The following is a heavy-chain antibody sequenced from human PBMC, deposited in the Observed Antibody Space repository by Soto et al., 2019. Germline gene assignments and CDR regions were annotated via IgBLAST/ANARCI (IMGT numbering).Heavy chain of an antibody. D-gene: IGHD2-15*01. V-gene: IGHV1-69*08. Sequence: QVQLVQSGAEVKKPGSSVKVSCKASGGTFSSYTISWVRQAPGQGLEWMGRIIPILGIANYAQKFQGRVTITVDKSTSTAYMERSSLRSEDTAVYYCARDAWGYGSGGSCYRSGMDVWGQGTTVTVSS. CDR2: IIPILGIA. J-gene: IGHJ6*02. CDR1: GGTFSSYT. CDR3: ARDAWGYGSGGSCYRSGMDV.